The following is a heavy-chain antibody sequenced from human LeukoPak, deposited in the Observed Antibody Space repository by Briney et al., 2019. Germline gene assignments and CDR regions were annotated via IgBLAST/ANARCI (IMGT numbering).Heavy chain of an antibody. D-gene: IGHD3-22*01. J-gene: IGHJ4*02. V-gene: IGHV3-23*01. Sequence: AGGSLRLSCAASGFTFSSYAMSWVRQAPGKGLEWVSAISGSGGSTYYADSVRGRFTISRDNSKNTLYLQMNSLRAEDTAVYYCAKDLGDYYDSSGYYYVWGQGTLVTVSS. CDR1: GFTFSSYA. CDR3: AKDLGDYYDSSGYYYV. CDR2: ISGSGGST.